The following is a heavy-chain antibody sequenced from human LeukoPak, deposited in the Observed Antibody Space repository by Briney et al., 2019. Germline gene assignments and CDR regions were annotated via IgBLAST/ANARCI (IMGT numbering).Heavy chain of an antibody. CDR3: ARDQGTIFDVVNFAMDV. V-gene: IGHV3-30*04. D-gene: IGHD3-3*01. CDR2: MSRDGTDQ. CDR1: GVIFSSYP. J-gene: IGHJ6*02. Sequence: GGSLSLSCAASGVIFSSYPIHWVRQAPGKGLEWVAIMSRDGTDQRYADSVKGRFTMSRDNSESALYLQMNSLRAEDTAVYYCARDQGTIFDVVNFAMDVWGQGTRVTVSS.